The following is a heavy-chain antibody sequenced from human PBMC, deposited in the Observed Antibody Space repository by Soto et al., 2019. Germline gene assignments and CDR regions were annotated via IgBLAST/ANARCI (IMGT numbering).Heavy chain of an antibody. D-gene: IGHD2-15*01. CDR2: ISGSGGST. CDR3: AKVVVVVVAATPVDY. CDR1: GFTFSSYA. Sequence: EVQLLESGGGLVQPGGSLRLSCAASGFTFSSYAMSWVRQAPGKGLEWVSAISGSGGSTYYADSVKGRFTISRENYKNTLDLQMNRLRAEDTAVYYCAKVVVVVVAATPVDYWGQGTLVTVSS. J-gene: IGHJ4*02. V-gene: IGHV3-23*01.